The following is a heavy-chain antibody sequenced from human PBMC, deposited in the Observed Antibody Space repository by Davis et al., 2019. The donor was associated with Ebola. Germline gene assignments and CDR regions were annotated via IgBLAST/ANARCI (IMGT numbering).Heavy chain of an antibody. CDR3: ARGGGRYCTNGVCYGLWFDP. V-gene: IGHV1-18*01. CDR1: GYNFNTYA. Sequence: ASVKVSCKASGYNFNTYAISWLRRAPGQGLEWMGWINGYNGNTNYAQKFQGRVAMTRDTSSSTAYMELRSLRSDDTAVYYCARGGGRYCTNGVCYGLWFDPWGQGTLVTVSS. CDR2: INGYNGNT. D-gene: IGHD2-8*01. J-gene: IGHJ5*02.